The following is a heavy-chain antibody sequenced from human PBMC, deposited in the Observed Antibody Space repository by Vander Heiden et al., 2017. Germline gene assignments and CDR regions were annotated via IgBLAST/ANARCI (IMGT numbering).Heavy chain of an antibody. CDR3: ALFTYSSSWSLYYFDY. J-gene: IGHJ4*02. Sequence: QITLKESGPTLVKPTQTLTLTCTFSGFSLRTSGVGVGWIRQPPGKALEWLALIYWNDDKRYSPSLKSRLTITKDTSKNQVVLTMANMDPVDTATYYCALFTYSSSWSLYYFDYWGQGTLVTVSS. D-gene: IGHD6-13*01. CDR1: GFSLRTSGVG. V-gene: IGHV2-5*01. CDR2: IYWNDDK.